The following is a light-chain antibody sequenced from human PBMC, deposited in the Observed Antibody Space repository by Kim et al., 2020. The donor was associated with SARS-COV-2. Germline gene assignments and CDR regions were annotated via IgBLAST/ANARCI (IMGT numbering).Light chain of an antibody. CDR2: CAS. CDR1: QSVSSN. CDR3: RQYYYWSPLT. Sequence: SPGERATLSCRASQSVSSNLSSCQHKPAGPPTLLIYCASSRATGSTARFCSGGCCAEVTLTSSSLQSEDVAVVYCRQYYYWSPLTFGGGTKVDIK. J-gene: IGKJ4*01. V-gene: IGKV3-15*01.